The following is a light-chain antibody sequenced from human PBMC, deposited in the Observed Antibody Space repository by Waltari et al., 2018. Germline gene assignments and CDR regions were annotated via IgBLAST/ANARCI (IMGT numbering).Light chain of an antibody. CDR1: NSDVGGYNY. CDR2: DVN. V-gene: IGLV2-14*03. Sequence: QSTLTQPASVSGSPGQSIPISCTGTNSDVGGYNYVSWYQQLPGKAPKLMIYDVNKWPSGVSNRFSGSKSGNTASLTISGLQAEDEADYYCSSYTNRDTHVIFGGGTKLTVL. J-gene: IGLJ2*01. CDR3: SSYTNRDTHVI.